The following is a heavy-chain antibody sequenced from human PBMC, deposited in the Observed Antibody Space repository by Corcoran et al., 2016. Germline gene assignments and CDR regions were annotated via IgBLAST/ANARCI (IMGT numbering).Heavy chain of an antibody. CDR3: TRPGAGMDV. Sequence: EVQLVESGGGLVQPGGSLKLSCAASGFTFSGSAMHWVRQASGKGLEWVGRIRSKANSYATAYAASVKDRFTISRDASENTAYLQMNSLKTEDTAVYYCTRPGAGMDVWGQGTTVTVSS. CDR1: GFTFSGSA. J-gene: IGHJ6*02. V-gene: IGHV3-73*02. CDR2: IRSKANSYAT. D-gene: IGHD4-17*01.